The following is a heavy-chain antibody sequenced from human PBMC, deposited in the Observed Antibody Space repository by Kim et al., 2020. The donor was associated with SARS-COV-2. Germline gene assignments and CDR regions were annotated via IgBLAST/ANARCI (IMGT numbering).Heavy chain of an antibody. J-gene: IGHJ4*02. CDR2: IYYSGST. CDR1: GGSISSGGYY. CDR3: ARETYGSGREIDY. V-gene: IGHV4-31*03. Sequence: SETLSLTCTVSGGSISSGGYYWSWIRQHPGKGLEWIGYIYYSGSTYYNPSLKSRVTISVDTSKNQFSLKLSSVTAADTAVYYCARETYGSGREIDYWGQGTLVTVSS. D-gene: IGHD3-10*01.